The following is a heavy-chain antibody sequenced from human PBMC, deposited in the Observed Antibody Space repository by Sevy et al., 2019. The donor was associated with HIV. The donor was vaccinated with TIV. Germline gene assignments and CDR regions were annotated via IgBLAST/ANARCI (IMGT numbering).Heavy chain of an antibody. Sequence: GGSLRLSCAASGFTFSTYRMTWVRQAPGKGLEWVAYIKQDGTEAYYVDAVRGRFTVSRDNSHKSFFLQMTSLRDEDTAVYYCARGLADWGSFHYSLWGQGTPVTVSS. CDR3: ARGLADWGSFHYSL. CDR2: IKQDGTEA. CDR1: GFTFSTYR. J-gene: IGHJ4*02. D-gene: IGHD3-16*01. V-gene: IGHV3-7*01.